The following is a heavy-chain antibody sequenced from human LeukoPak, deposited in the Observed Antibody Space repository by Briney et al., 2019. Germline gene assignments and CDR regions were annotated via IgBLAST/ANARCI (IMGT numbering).Heavy chain of an antibody. J-gene: IGHJ6*03. CDR1: GASISSYY. D-gene: IGHD6-19*01. CDR2: IYTSGST. Sequence: SETLSLTCTVSGASISSYYWSWIRQPAGKGLEWIGRIYTSGSTNYNPSLKSRVTMSVDTSKNQFSLKLSSVTAADTAVYYCARVSSGQMMGGYYYMDVWGKGTTVTISS. CDR3: ARVSSGQMMGGYYYMDV. V-gene: IGHV4-4*07.